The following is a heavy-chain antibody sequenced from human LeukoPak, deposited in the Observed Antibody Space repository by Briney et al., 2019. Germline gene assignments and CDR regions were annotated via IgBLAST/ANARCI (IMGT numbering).Heavy chain of an antibody. CDR3: SSDVLIKTALGAIVV. D-gene: IGHD2-2*01. Sequence: ASVKVSCKASGYTFTGYYMHWVRQAPGRGLEWMGWINPNSGSTNYAQKFQGRVTMTTDTSISTAYMELSRLRSDDTAVYYCSSDVLIKTALGAIVVRGGGTLVTVSP. CDR2: INPNSGST. J-gene: IGHJ4*02. CDR1: GYTFTGYY. V-gene: IGHV1-2*02.